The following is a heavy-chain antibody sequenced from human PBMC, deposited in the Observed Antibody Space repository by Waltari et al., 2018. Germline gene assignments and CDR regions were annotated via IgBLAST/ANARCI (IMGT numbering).Heavy chain of an antibody. CDR2: IYYSGST. Sequence: QVQLQESGPGLVKPSETLSLTCTVSGGSISSYYWSWIRQPPGKGLEWIGYIYYSGSTNYNPSLKSRVTISVDTSKNQFSLKLSSVTAADTAVYYCAGAHEQIAAALYDYWGQGTLVTVSS. J-gene: IGHJ4*02. V-gene: IGHV4-59*01. D-gene: IGHD6-13*01. CDR3: AGAHEQIAAALYDY. CDR1: GGSISSYY.